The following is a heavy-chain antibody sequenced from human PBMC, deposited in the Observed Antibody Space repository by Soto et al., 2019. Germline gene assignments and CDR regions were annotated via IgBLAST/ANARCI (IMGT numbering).Heavy chain of an antibody. V-gene: IGHV1-2*02. J-gene: IGHJ4*02. CDR1: GYTFTDYY. Sequence: QIQLVQSGAEVKKPGASVKVSCKSSGYTFTDYYLHWVRQAPVKWLEWMGLMNPGIGHTEYAEKFHGRVTMTSDTSITTAYLELTTLSSDDTAMYYCTRDSTVAGGSSKSLPNNYWGQGSLVTVSS. D-gene: IGHD6-19*01. CDR2: MNPGIGHT. CDR3: TRDSTVAGGSSKSLPNNY.